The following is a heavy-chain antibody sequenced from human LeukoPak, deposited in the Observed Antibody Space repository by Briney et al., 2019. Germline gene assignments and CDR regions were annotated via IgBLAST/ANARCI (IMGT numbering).Heavy chain of an antibody. D-gene: IGHD4-23*01. CDR3: ARGQIGNPGGFDY. CDR1: GGSFSGYY. CDR2: INHSGST. J-gene: IGHJ4*02. Sequence: KPSETLSLTCAVYGGSFSGYYWSWIRQPPGKGLEWIGEINHSGSTNYNPSLKSRVTISVDTSKNQFSLKLSSVTAADTAVYYCARGQIGNPGGFDYWGQGTLVTVSS. V-gene: IGHV4-34*01.